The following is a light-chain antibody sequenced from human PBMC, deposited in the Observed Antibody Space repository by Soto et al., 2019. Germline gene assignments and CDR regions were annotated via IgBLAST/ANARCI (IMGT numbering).Light chain of an antibody. CDR1: QSVNSN. Sequence: ILMTQSPATLSVSPGEGATLSCRASQSVNSNLAWYQQKPGQAPRLLIYGASIRATGIPARFSGSGSGTDFTLTISSLPSEDFAVYYCQQYNNWWTFGQGTKVEIK. CDR2: GAS. CDR3: QQYNNWWT. V-gene: IGKV3-15*01. J-gene: IGKJ1*01.